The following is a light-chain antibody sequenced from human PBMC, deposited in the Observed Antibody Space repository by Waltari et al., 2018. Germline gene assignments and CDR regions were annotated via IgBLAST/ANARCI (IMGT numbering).Light chain of an antibody. CDR3: QQYFTTPPT. Sequence: DIVMTQSPASLAVSLGDRSTLSCKSSQSVLYSANNKNHLAWYQQKAGQPPKLLIYWASTRESGVPDRFSGSGSGTDFTLTISSLQAEDVAVYYCQQYFTTPPTFGGGTTVEIK. CDR1: QSVLYSANNKNH. CDR2: WAS. V-gene: IGKV4-1*01. J-gene: IGKJ4*01.